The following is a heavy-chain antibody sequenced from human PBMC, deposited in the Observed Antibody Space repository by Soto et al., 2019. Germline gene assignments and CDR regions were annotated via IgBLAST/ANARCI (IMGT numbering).Heavy chain of an antibody. V-gene: IGHV4-59*01. CDR3: ARGGRGMVRGDPNFQH. D-gene: IGHD3-10*01. CDR1: GGSISSYY. J-gene: IGHJ1*01. CDR2: IYYSGST. Sequence: LGTLSLTCTVSGGSISSYYWSWIRQPPGKGLEWIGYIYYSGSTNYNPSLKSRVTISVDTSKNQFSLKLSSVTVADTAVYYCARGGRGMVRGDPNFQHWGQGTLVTVSS.